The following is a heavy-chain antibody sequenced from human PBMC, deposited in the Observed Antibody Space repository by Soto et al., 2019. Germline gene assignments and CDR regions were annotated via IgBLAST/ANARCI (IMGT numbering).Heavy chain of an antibody. CDR2: ISYDGSNK. Sequence: QVQLVESGGGVVQPGRSLRLSCAASGFTFSSYAMHWVRQAPGKGLEWVAVISYDGSNKYYADSVKGRFTISRDNSKNTLYLPMNSLRAEDTAVYYCARDRAAMVTGYFDYWGQGTLVSVSS. D-gene: IGHD5-18*01. J-gene: IGHJ4*02. V-gene: IGHV3-30-3*01. CDR3: ARDRAAMVTGYFDY. CDR1: GFTFSSYA.